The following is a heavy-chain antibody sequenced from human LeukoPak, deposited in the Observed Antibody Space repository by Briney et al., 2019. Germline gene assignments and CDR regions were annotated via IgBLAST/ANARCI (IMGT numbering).Heavy chain of an antibody. J-gene: IGHJ6*02. V-gene: IGHV4-59*08. CDR2: IYYSGST. CDR3: ARHKGSSGYIYYYYGMDV. CDR1: GGSISSYY. D-gene: IGHD3-22*01. Sequence: PSETLSLTCTVSGGSISSYYWSWIRQPPGKGLEWIGYIYYSGSTNYNPSLKSRVTISVDTSKNQFSLKLSSVTAADTAVYYCARHKGSSGYIYYYYGMDVWGQGTTVTVSS.